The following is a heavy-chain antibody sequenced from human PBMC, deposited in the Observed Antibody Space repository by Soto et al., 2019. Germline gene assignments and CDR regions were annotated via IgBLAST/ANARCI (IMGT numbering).Heavy chain of an antibody. CDR2: ISAYNGNT. J-gene: IGHJ4*02. D-gene: IGHD5-18*01. V-gene: IGHV1-18*01. CDR3: ARDRPGGYSYGYEVDY. Sequence: QVQLVQSGAEVKKPGASVKVSCKASGYTFTSYGISWVRQAPGQGLEWMGGISAYNGNTNYAQKLQGRVTMTTDTSTSTAYMELRSLRSDDTAVYYCARDRPGGYSYGYEVDYWGQGTLVTVSS. CDR1: GYTFTSYG.